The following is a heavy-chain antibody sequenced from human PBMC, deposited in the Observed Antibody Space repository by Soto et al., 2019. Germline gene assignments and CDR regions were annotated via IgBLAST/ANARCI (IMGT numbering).Heavy chain of an antibody. J-gene: IGHJ6*02. CDR1: GGFLSDYY. D-gene: IGHD2-15*01. CDR3: ARVGCSGSSCFFGSSKNCGFAV. V-gene: IGHV4-59*01. CDR2: IYYSGST. Sequence: PSETLSLTSSVSGGFLSDYYWSWIRQSPEKGLEWVGYIYYSGSTNYNPSLRSRVTISVDTSKNQFSLRLKSVTAADTAVYFCARVGCSGSSCFFGSSKNCGFAVWGPATTVTVSS.